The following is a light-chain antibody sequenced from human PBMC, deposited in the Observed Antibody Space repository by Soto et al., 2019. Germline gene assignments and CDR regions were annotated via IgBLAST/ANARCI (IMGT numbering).Light chain of an antibody. CDR2: GAS. Sequence: EIVLTQSPGTLSLSPGERATLSCRASQSVSSSYLAWYQQKPGQAPRLLIYGASSRATGIPDRFSGSGSGTDFNLTISRVEPEDFAVYYCQQYGSLAFTFGTGTKVDIK. CDR3: QQYGSLAFT. CDR1: QSVSSSY. J-gene: IGKJ3*01. V-gene: IGKV3-20*01.